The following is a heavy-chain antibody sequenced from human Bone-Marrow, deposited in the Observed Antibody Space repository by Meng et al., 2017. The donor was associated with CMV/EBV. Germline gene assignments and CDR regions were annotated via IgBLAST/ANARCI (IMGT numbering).Heavy chain of an antibody. Sequence: SVKVSCKASGGTFSSYTISWVRQAPGQGLEWMGRIIPILGIANYAQKFQGRVTITADKSTSTAYMELSSLRSEDTAVYYCARVQFLETPNDAFDLWGQGTMVTVSS. CDR3: ARVQFLETPNDAFDL. J-gene: IGHJ3*01. CDR1: GGTFSSYT. V-gene: IGHV1-69*02. CDR2: IIPILGIA.